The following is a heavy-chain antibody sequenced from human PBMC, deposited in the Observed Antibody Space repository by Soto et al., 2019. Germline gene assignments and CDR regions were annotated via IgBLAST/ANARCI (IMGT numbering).Heavy chain of an antibody. D-gene: IGHD2-15*01. J-gene: IGHJ5*02. Sequence: SETLSLTCTVSGGPIRRRGYYWSWIRHRPGEGLEWIGFFYYSGITDYNPSLRSRVTISADTSRNQVFLNMYSVTAADTAVYYCASSGGPEGDCFDPWGQGTLVTLSS. V-gene: IGHV4-31*03. CDR2: FYYSGIT. CDR1: GGPIRRRGYY. CDR3: ASSGGPEGDCFDP.